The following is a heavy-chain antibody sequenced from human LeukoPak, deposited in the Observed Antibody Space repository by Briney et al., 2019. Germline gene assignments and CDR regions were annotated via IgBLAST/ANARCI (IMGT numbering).Heavy chain of an antibody. CDR3: AAAAEHNWFDP. Sequence: SSETLSLTCTVSGGSISSYYWSWIRQPPGKGLEWIGYIYYSGSTNYNPSLKSRVTISVDTSKNQFSLKLSSVTAADTAVYYCAAAAEHNWFDPWGQGTLVTVSS. J-gene: IGHJ5*02. V-gene: IGHV4-59*01. CDR2: IYYSGST. D-gene: IGHD6-13*01. CDR1: GGSISSYY.